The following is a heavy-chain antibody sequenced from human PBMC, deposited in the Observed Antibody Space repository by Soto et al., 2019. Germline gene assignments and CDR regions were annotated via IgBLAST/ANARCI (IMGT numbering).Heavy chain of an antibody. CDR2: ISWSSGNI. CDR3: ARGGSGALTSAAGTTNWFDP. CDR1: GFSFDDYA. J-gene: IGHJ5*02. V-gene: IGHV3-9*01. D-gene: IGHD6-13*01. Sequence: DVQLVESGGGVVQPGRSLRLSCAGSGFSFDDYAMYWVRQVPGAGLEWVAGISWSSGNIAHADSVKGRFIISRDNDKSSLYLQMNSLLSDDTALYFCARGGSGALTSAAGTTNWFDPWGQGTLVIVSS.